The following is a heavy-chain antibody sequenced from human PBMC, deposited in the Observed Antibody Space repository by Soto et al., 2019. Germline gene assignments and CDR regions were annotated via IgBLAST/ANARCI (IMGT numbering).Heavy chain of an antibody. Sequence: GGSLRHSCAASGFTFSSYTMAWVRQAPGKGLDWVSSISDTGGNTYYADSVKGRLTISRDNSKNTLYLQMNSLRADDTALYYCARGGNSWYNYWGQGALVTVSS. CDR3: ARGGNSWYNY. CDR2: ISDTGGNT. J-gene: IGHJ4*02. D-gene: IGHD6-13*01. V-gene: IGHV3-23*01. CDR1: GFTFSSYT.